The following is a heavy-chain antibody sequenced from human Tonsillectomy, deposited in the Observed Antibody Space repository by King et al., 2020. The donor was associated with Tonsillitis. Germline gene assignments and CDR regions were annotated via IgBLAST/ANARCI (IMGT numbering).Heavy chain of an antibody. D-gene: IGHD2-2*01. CDR3: ARAGIVVVPAASWYFDL. J-gene: IGHJ2*01. CDR2: INNSGST. Sequence: VQLQQWGAGLLKPSETLSLTCAVYGGSFSGYYWSWIRQPPGKGLGWIGEINNSGSTNYNPSLKSRLTMSVDTSKNQFSLKLSSVTAADTAVYYCARAGIVVVPAASWYFDLWGRGTLVTVSS. V-gene: IGHV4-34*01. CDR1: GGSFSGYY.